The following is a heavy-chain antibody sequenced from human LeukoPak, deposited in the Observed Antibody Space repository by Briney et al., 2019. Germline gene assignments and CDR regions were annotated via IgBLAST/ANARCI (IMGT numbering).Heavy chain of an antibody. CDR1: GGTFSSYA. CDR3: AKDVTRVSRNAGDWFDP. Sequence: SVKVSCKASGGTFSSYAISWVREAPGQGLEGMGGIVAIFGTANYAQKFQCRVTITTDESRSKAYLERSSVMSAARACYYCAKDVTRVSRNAGDWFDPRRQGTRVRVSS. J-gene: IGHJ5*02. V-gene: IGHV1-69*05. D-gene: IGHD1-1*01. CDR2: IVAIFGTA.